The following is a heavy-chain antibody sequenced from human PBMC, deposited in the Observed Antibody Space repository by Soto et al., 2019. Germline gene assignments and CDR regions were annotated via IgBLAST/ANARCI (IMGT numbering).Heavy chain of an antibody. Sequence: SETLSLTCTVSGGSISSYYWSWIRQPPGKGLEWIGYIYYSGSTNYNPSLKSRVTISVDTSKNQFSLKLSSVTAADTAVYYCARAVYPEYYYDSSGYYFDYWGQGTLVTVS. CDR3: ARAVYPEYYYDSSGYYFDY. D-gene: IGHD3-22*01. V-gene: IGHV4-59*01. J-gene: IGHJ4*02. CDR1: GGSISSYY. CDR2: IYYSGST.